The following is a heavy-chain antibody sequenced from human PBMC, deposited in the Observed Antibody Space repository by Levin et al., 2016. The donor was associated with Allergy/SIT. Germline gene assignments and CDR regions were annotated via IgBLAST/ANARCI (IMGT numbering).Heavy chain of an antibody. J-gene: IGHJ6*02. CDR2: IKPHSGDT. CDR3: TSPGYSNGFDYDYYGMDV. V-gene: IGHV1-2*02. D-gene: IGHD5-18*01. CDR1: GYTFTGYY. Sequence: ASVKVSCKASGYTFTGYYMHWVRQAPGQGLEWMGWIKPHSGDTNYAQKFQGRVTMTRDTSISTAYMELNKLTSDDTAVYYCTSPGYSNGFDYDYYGMDVWGQGTTVTVSS.